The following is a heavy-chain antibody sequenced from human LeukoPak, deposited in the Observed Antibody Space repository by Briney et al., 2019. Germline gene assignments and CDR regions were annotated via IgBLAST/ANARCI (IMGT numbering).Heavy chain of an antibody. J-gene: IGHJ4*02. CDR2: IYPGDSDT. CDR1: GYSFTSYW. D-gene: IGHD6-13*01. CDR3: ARPVSSSWFYFDY. Sequence: PGESPKISCKGSGYSFTSYWIAWVRQMPGKGLEWMGIIYPGDSDTRYSPSFQGQVTISADKSISTAYLQWSSLKASDTAMYYCARPVSSSWFYFDYWGQGTLVTVSS. V-gene: IGHV5-51*01.